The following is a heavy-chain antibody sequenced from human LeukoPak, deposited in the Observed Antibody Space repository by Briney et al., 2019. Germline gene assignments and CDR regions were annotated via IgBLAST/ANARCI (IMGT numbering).Heavy chain of an antibody. Sequence: PSETLSLTCTVSGGSISSDTYSYNWIRQPPGKGLEWIGYIFHTGNTYYSPSLKSRVTIAIDMSKNQFSLKLSSVTAADTAVYYCARGYSDYPYYFDNWGQGTLVTVSS. J-gene: IGHJ4*02. CDR3: ARGYSDYPYYFDN. CDR2: IFHTGNT. CDR1: GGSISSDTYS. V-gene: IGHV4-30-2*01. D-gene: IGHD5-12*01.